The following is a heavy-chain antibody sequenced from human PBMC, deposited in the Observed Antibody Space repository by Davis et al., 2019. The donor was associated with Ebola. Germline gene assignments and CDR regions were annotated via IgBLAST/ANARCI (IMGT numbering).Heavy chain of an antibody. CDR3: ARPYCTNGVCYTFAFDI. CDR1: GYTFTSYD. D-gene: IGHD2-8*01. V-gene: IGHV1-8*01. Sequence: AASVKVSCKASGYTFTSYDINWVRQATGQGLEWMGWMNPNSGNTGYAQKFQGRVTMTRNTSISTAYMELSSLRSEDTAVYYCARPYCTNGVCYTFAFDIWGRGTMVTVSS. CDR2: MNPNSGNT. J-gene: IGHJ3*02.